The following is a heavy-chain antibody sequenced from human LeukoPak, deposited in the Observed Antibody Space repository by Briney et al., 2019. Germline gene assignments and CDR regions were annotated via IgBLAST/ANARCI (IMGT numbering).Heavy chain of an antibody. CDR1: GYSISSGYY. D-gene: IGHD3-10*01. CDR3: ARDSYYYGSGSYPPDY. CDR2: IYHSGRT. V-gene: IGHV4-38-2*02. Sequence: SETLSLTCTVSGYSISSGYYWGWIRQPPGKGLEWIGSIYHSGRTYYNLSLKSRVTISVDTSKNQFSLKVRSVTAADTAVYYCARDSYYYGSGSYPPDYWGQGTLVTVSS. J-gene: IGHJ4*02.